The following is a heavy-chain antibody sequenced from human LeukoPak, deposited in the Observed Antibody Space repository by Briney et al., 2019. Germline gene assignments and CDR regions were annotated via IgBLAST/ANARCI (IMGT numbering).Heavy chain of an antibody. D-gene: IGHD3-22*01. CDR3: ARSFRGHYDSSGYDY. J-gene: IGHJ4*02. CDR1: GFTFSSYT. CDR2: ISTSSSYI. Sequence: GGSLRLSCAASGFTFSSYTMNWVRQAPGKGLEWVSSISTSSSYIYYADPVKGRFTISRDNAKNSLYLQMNSLRAEDTAVYSCARSFRGHYDSSGYDYWGQGTLVTVSS. V-gene: IGHV3-21*01.